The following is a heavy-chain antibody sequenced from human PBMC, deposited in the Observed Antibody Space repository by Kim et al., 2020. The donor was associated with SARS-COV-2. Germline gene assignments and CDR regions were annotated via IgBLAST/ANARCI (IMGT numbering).Heavy chain of an antibody. D-gene: IGHD3-10*01. V-gene: IGHV4-39*01. CDR3: ARHGADYYGSGSYFGGPPALNWFDP. CDR2: IYYSGST. Sequence: SETLSLTCTVSGGSISSSSYYWGWIRQPPGKGLEWIGSIYYSGSTYYNPSLKSRVTISVDTSKNQFSLKLSSVTAADTAVYYCARHGADYYGSGSYFGGPPALNWFDPCGQGTLVTVSS. J-gene: IGHJ5*02. CDR1: GGSISSSSYY.